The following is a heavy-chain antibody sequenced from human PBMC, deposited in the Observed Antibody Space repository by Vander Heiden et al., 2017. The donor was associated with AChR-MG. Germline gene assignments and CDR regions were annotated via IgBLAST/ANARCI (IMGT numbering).Heavy chain of an antibody. CDR1: GFTFSSYE. D-gene: IGHD5-18*01. CDR2: ISSSGSTI. V-gene: IGHV3-48*03. Sequence: EVQLVESGGGLVQPGGSLRLSCAASGFTFSSYEMNWVRQAPGKGLEWVSYISSSGSTIYYADAVKGRFTISRDNAKNALYLQMKRMRAEDTAVYYFARGPGRYRYGYGAYWGQGTLVTVSS. CDR3: ARGPGRYRYGYGAY. J-gene: IGHJ4*02.